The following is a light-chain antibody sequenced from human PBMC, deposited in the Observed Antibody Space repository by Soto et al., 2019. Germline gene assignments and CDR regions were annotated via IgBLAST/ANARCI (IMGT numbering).Light chain of an antibody. J-gene: IGLJ2*01. Sequence: QSVLTQPASVSGSPGQSITISCTGTSSDVGVYNYVSWYQQHPGKAPKLMIYDVSNRPSGVSNRFSGSQSGNTASLTISGLQAEDEADYYCSSYTSSSTPVVFGGGTKVTVL. V-gene: IGLV2-14*01. CDR1: SSDVGVYNY. CDR2: DVS. CDR3: SSYTSSSTPVV.